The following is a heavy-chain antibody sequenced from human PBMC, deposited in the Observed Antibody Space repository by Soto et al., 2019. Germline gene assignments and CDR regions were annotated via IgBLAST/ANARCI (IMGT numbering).Heavy chain of an antibody. CDR1: GGSISSSSYY. J-gene: IGHJ5*02. D-gene: IGHD3-10*01. CDR2: IYYSGST. Sequence: PSETLSLTCTVSGGSISSSSYYWGWIRQPPGKGLEWIGSIYYSGSTYYNPSLKSRVTISVDTSKNQFSLKLSSVTAADTAVYYCARVVRGVINWFDPWGQGTLVTVSS. V-gene: IGHV4-39*01. CDR3: ARVVRGVINWFDP.